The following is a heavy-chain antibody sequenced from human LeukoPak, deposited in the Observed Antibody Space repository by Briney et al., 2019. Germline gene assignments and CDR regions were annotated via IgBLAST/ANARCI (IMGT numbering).Heavy chain of an antibody. D-gene: IGHD3-3*01. J-gene: IGHJ5*02. CDR3: ATVGYDFWSGYPRFDP. V-gene: IGHV1-24*01. CDR1: GYTLTELS. CDR2: FDPEDGET. Sequence: ASVKVSCTVSGYTLTELSMHWVRQAPGKGLEWMGGFDPEDGETIYAQKFQGRVTMTEDTSTDTAYMELSSLRSEDTAVYYCATVGYDFWSGYPRFDPWGQGTLVTVSS.